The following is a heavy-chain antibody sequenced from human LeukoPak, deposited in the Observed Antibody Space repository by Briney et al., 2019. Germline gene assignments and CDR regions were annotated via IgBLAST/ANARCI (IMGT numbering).Heavy chain of an antibody. CDR2: INHSGST. CDR1: GGSLSGYY. CDR3: ARGNSDPHYYDSSGQLAPD. J-gene: IGHJ4*02. D-gene: IGHD3-22*01. V-gene: IGHV4-34*01. Sequence: PSETLSLTCALYGGSLSGYYWSWIRQPPGKGLEWIGEINHSGSTNYNPSLKSRVTISVDTSKNQFSLKLSSVTAADTAVYYCARGNSDPHYYDSSGQLAPDWGQGTLVTVSS.